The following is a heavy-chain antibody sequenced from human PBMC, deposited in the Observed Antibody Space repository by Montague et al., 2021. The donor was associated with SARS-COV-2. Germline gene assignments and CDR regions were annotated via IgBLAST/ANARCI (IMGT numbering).Heavy chain of an antibody. J-gene: IGHJ4*02. Sequence: SETLSLTCAVYGGSFSGYYWSWIRQPPGKGLEWIGEINHSGSTNYNPSLKSRVTISVDTSKNQFSLKLSSVTAADTAVYYCARGYQLRFLEWSSRQSTFDYWGQGTRVTVSS. CDR2: INHSGST. CDR1: GGSFSGYY. V-gene: IGHV4-34*01. D-gene: IGHD3-3*01. CDR3: ARGYQLRFLEWSSRQSTFDY.